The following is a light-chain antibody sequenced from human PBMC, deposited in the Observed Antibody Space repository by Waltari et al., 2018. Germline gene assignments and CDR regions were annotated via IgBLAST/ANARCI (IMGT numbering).Light chain of an antibody. CDR2: ATS. V-gene: IGKV1-39*01. CDR1: QNIGHY. CDR3: QQSYSAFRT. Sequence: DIQMTQSPSSLSSSLGDRVTITCRASQNIGHYLNWFQQRPGKAPKPLIFATSGLQSGVPPRFSGSGSGTDFTLTISSLQPEDSATYYCQQSYSAFRTFGGGTKVQIK. J-gene: IGKJ4*01.